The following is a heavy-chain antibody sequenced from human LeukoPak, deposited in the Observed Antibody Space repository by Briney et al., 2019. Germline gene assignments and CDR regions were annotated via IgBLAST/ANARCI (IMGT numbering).Heavy chain of an antibody. V-gene: IGHV4-59*01. D-gene: IGHD6-19*01. CDR2: VYYTGST. Sequence: SETLSLTCTVSGGSISSYYWSWIRPPPGKGLEWIGSVYYTGSTNSNPSLKSRLTISLDTSKNQFSLRLSSVTAADTAVYYCARDGAGAGTLFPDNWFDPWGQGTLVTVSS. CDR3: ARDGAGAGTLFPDNWFDP. CDR1: GGSISSYY. J-gene: IGHJ5*02.